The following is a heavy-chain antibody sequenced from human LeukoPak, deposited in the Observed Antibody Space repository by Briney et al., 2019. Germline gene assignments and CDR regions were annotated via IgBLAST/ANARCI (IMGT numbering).Heavy chain of an antibody. J-gene: IGHJ6*02. D-gene: IGHD2-2*01. V-gene: IGHV3-9*01. CDR3: EKDKAPAVPARHGMDV. CDR1: GFTFDDYA. Sequence: GRSLRLSCAASGFTFDDYAMHWVRQAPGKGLEWVSGISWNSGSIGYADSVKGRFTISRDNAKNSLYLQMNSLRAEDTALYYCEKDKAPAVPARHGMDVWGQGTTVTVSS. CDR2: ISWNSGSI.